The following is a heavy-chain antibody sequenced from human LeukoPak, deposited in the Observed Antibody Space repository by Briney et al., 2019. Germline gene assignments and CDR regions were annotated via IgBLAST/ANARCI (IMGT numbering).Heavy chain of an antibody. Sequence: ASVKVSCKASGYTFTSYGISWVRQAPGQGLEWMGWISAYNGNTNYAQKLQGRVTMTTDTSTSTAYMELRRLRSDDAAVYYCARDLFAYSGGDCYSWQYWGQGTLVTVSS. V-gene: IGHV1-18*01. D-gene: IGHD2-21*02. J-gene: IGHJ4*02. CDR1: GYTFTSYG. CDR2: ISAYNGNT. CDR3: ARDLFAYSGGDCYSWQY.